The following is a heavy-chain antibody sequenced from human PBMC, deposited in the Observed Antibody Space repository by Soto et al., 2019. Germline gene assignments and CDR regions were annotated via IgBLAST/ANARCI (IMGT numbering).Heavy chain of an antibody. J-gene: IGHJ6*02. Sequence: VKVSCKASGYTFTSYGVSWVRQAPGQGLEWMGWISAYNGDTNYAQKVQGRVTMTTDTSATTTYMELRSLRPDDTAVYYCARDQGAGQYGMDVWGQGTTVTVSS. V-gene: IGHV1-18*01. CDR1: GYTFTSYG. CDR3: ARDQGAGQYGMDV. CDR2: ISAYNGDT.